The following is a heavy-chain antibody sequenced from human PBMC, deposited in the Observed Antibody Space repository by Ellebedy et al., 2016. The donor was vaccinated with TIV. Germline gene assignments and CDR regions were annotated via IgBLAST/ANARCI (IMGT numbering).Heavy chain of an antibody. CDR3: TKDGSGTMNF. J-gene: IGHJ4*02. V-gene: IGHV3-7*01. CDR2: MNGDGNER. Sequence: GESLKISCAVSGFTFSTSWMSWVRQAPGQGLEWVANMNGDGNERYYVDSVEGRFTISRDNTRNSLYLQMTSLRADDTAVYYCTKDGSGTMNFWGQGTLFTVSS. CDR1: GFTFSTSW. D-gene: IGHD1-1*01.